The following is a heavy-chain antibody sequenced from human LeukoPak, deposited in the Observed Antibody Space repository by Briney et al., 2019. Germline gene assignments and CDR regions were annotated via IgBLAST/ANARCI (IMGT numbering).Heavy chain of an antibody. J-gene: IGHJ4*02. Sequence: GGSLRLSCAASGFTFSSYAMSWVRQAPGRGLEWVSAISGSGGSTYYADSVKGRFTISRDNSKNTLYLRMNSLRAEDTAVYYCAKDVDTAMVNPTFDYWGQGTLVTVSS. CDR3: AKDVDTAMVNPTFDY. CDR1: GFTFSSYA. D-gene: IGHD5-18*01. V-gene: IGHV3-23*01. CDR2: ISGSGGST.